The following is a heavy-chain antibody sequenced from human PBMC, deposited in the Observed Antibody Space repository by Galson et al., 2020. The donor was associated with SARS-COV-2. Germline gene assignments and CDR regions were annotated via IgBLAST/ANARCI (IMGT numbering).Heavy chain of an antibody. D-gene: IGHD6-13*01. J-gene: IGHJ4*02. V-gene: IGHV1-2*02. CDR3: ARRNTNSWRFDY. CDR2: INPNSGGT. CDR1: GYTFTDYN. Sequence: ASVKVSRKASGYTFTDYNIHWVRQVPGQGLEWMGWINPNSGGTNSAQMFQGRVTMTSDTSITTAYMELSRLTSDDVAVYYCARRNTNSWRFDYWGQGTLVTVSS.